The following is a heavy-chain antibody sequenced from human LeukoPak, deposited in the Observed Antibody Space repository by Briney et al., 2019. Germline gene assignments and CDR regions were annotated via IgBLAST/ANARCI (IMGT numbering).Heavy chain of an antibody. J-gene: IGHJ3*02. V-gene: IGHV3-21*01. CDR2: ISSSSSYM. D-gene: IGHD6-6*01. CDR3: ARAALAFDI. Sequence: GGSLRLSCAASGFTFSSYNMNWVRQAPGKGLEWVSSISSSSSYMYYADSVKGRFTISRDNAKNSLYLQMNSLRAEDTAVYYCARAALAFDIWGQGTMVTVSS. CDR1: GFTFSSYN.